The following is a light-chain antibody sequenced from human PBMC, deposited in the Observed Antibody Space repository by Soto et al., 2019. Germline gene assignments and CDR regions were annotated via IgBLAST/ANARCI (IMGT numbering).Light chain of an antibody. CDR2: KAS. CDR1: ESISSW. J-gene: IGKJ4*01. Sequence: DIPRTQSPSTLSASVGDRVTITRPPTESISSWLAWYQQKPGKALKLLIYKASGLESGVPSRFSGSGSGTDFTLTISSLQPDDFATYYCQKYDSYSPLTFGGGTKVDIK. CDR3: QKYDSYSPLT. V-gene: IGKV1-5*03.